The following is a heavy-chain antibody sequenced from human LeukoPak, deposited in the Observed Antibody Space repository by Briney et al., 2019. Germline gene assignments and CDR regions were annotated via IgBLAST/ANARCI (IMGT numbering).Heavy chain of an antibody. D-gene: IGHD3-22*01. CDR3: ARDIGWDSSPPFDY. CDR2: ISRSGNTI. Sequence: EAGGSLRLSCAASGFTFSDYYMTWIRQAPGKGLEWVSYISRSGNTIYYADSLKGRFTISRDNAKNSLYLQMNSLRAEDTAVYYCARDIGWDSSPPFDYWGQGTLATVSS. J-gene: IGHJ4*02. V-gene: IGHV3-11*04. CDR1: GFTFSDYY.